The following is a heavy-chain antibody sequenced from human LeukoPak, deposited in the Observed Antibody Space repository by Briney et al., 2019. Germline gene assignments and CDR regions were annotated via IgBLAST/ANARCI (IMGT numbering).Heavy chain of an antibody. D-gene: IGHD3-10*01. CDR3: ARGAMVRGQYFFDY. V-gene: IGHV1-69*13. CDR2: IIPILGST. Sequence: SVKVSCTASRGTFTNYSIRWVRQAPGQGLEWIGGIIPILGSTNSAQRFQGRVTITADESTSTAYMELTSLRSEDTAMYYCARGAMVRGQYFFDYWGQGTLVTVSS. CDR1: RGTFTNYS. J-gene: IGHJ4*02.